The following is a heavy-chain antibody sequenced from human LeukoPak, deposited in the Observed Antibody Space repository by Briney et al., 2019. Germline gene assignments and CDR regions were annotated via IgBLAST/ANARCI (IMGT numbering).Heavy chain of an antibody. CDR2: IYYNGTT. V-gene: IGHV4-39*01. J-gene: IGHJ4*02. CDR3: ARQPTVKRGAVASNFDY. CDR1: GGLITSTIHY. Sequence: SETLSLTCSVSGGLITSTIHYWAWIRQPPGQGLEWSASIYYNGTTYNNASLESRVTMSVDTSRNQFSLRLSSVSAADTSVYYCARQPTVKRGAVASNFDYWGQGTLVTVSS. D-gene: IGHD6-19*01.